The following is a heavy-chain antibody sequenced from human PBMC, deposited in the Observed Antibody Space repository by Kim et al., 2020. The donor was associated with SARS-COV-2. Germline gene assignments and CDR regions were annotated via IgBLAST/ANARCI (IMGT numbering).Heavy chain of an antibody. CDR2: IYHSGST. V-gene: IGHV4-4*02. CDR3: ARGKWWLQFFDI. J-gene: IGHJ3*02. Sequence: SETLSLTCAVSGGSISSSNWWSWVRQPPGKGLAWIGEIYHSGSTNYNPPLKSRVTISVDKSKNQFSLKLSSVTAADTAVYYCARGKWWLQFFDIWGQGAMGTVSS. CDR1: GGSISSSNW. D-gene: IGHD5-12*01.